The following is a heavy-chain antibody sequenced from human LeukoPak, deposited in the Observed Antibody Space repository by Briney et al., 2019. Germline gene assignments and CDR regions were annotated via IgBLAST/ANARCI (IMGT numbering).Heavy chain of an antibody. D-gene: IGHD2-21*01. V-gene: IGHV4-59*01. CDR3: ARNPAYCGGDCPYYYYYYMDV. Sequence: SETLSLTCSVSGDSINSNYWSWMRQPPGKGLEWIGYIYYSGSTNYNPSLKSRVTISVDTSKNQFSLKLSSVTAADTAVYYCARNPAYCGGDCPYYYYYYMDVWGKGTTVTVSS. J-gene: IGHJ6*03. CDR2: IYYSGST. CDR1: GDSINSNY.